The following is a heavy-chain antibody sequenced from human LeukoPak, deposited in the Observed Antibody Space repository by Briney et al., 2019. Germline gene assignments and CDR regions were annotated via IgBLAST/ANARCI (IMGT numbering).Heavy chain of an antibody. J-gene: IGHJ4*02. CDR2: INHSGST. V-gene: IGHV4-34*01. CDR3: AFGYSNYYFDY. Sequence: SETLSLTCAVYGGSFSGYYWSWIRQPPGKGLEWIGEINHSGSTNYNPSLKSRVTISVDTSKNQFSLKLSSVTAADTAVYYCAFGYSNYYFDYWGQGTLVTVSS. D-gene: IGHD2-15*01. CDR1: GGSFSGYY.